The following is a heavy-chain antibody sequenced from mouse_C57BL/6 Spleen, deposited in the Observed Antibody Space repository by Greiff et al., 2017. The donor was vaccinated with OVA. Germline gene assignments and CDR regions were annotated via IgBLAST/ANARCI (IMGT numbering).Heavy chain of an antibody. CDR2: INPSSGYT. CDR3: ARESNYPYYAMDY. CDR1: GYTFTSYW. J-gene: IGHJ4*01. D-gene: IGHD2-5*01. V-gene: IGHV1-7*01. Sequence: QVHVKQSGAELAKPGASVKLSCKASGYTFTSYWMHWVKQRPGQGLEWIGYINPSSGYTKYNQKFKDKATLTADKSSSTAYMQLSSLTYEDSAVYYCARESNYPYYAMDYWGQGTSVTVSS.